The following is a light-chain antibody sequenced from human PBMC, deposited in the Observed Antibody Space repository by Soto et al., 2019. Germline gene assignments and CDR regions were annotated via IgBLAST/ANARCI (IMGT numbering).Light chain of an antibody. Sequence: DIQMTQSPSTLSASVGDRVTITCRASQGISKWLAWYQQKPGKAPKLLIYGASSLENGVPSSFSGSGSGTEFTLTISSLQPDDFATYYCQQYNSYDMWSFGQGTKVDLK. V-gene: IGKV1-5*01. J-gene: IGKJ1*01. CDR3: QQYNSYDMWS. CDR2: GAS. CDR1: QGISKW.